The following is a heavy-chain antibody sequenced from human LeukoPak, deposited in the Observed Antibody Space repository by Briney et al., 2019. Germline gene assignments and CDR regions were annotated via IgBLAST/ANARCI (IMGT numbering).Heavy chain of an antibody. CDR1: GGTFSNYA. J-gene: IGHJ4*02. CDR2: ITGYGGST. Sequence: ASVKVSCKASGGTFSNYAIGWVRQAPGQGLEWLGWITGYGGSTIYAQRLQGRITMTTDTSTNTAYMELRSLRSDDTALYYCARDIAPYAEKDYWGQGTLVTVSS. V-gene: IGHV1-18*01. D-gene: IGHD4-17*01. CDR3: ARDIAPYAEKDY.